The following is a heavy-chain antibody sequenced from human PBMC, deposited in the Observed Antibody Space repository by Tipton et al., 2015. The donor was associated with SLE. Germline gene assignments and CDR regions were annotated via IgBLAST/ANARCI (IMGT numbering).Heavy chain of an antibody. D-gene: IGHD3-10*01. V-gene: IGHV4-34*01. CDR3: TRGHFNSGTFPYYNYYYYMDV. CDR2: INYSGRT. Sequence: TLSLTCFVSGGPFTGNYWNWMRQPPGKGLEWIAEINYSGRTTYNPSLKNRVSISIDTSKNQFSLKMTSLTAADTAVYYCTRGHFNSGTFPYYNYYYYMDVWGKGTTVTVSS. J-gene: IGHJ6*03. CDR1: GGPFTGNY.